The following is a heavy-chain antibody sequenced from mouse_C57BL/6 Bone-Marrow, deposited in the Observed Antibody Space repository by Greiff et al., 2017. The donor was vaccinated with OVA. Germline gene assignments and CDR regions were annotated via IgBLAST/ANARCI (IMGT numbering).Heavy chain of an antibody. CDR1: GYTFTSYW. J-gene: IGHJ4*01. CDR2: IHPNSGST. Sequence: QVQLQQPGAELVKPGASVKLSCKASGYTFTSYWMHWVKQRPGQGLEWIGMIHPNSGSTNYNEKVKSKATLTVDKSSSTAYMQLSSLTSEDSAVYYCARGDLYAMDYWGQGTSVTVSS. V-gene: IGHV1-64*01. CDR3: ARGDLYAMDY.